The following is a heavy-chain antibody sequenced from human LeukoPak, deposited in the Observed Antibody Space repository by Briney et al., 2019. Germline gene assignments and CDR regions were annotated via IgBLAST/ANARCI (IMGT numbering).Heavy chain of an antibody. V-gene: IGHV3-30-3*01. CDR2: ISYDRSNK. CDR3: ARVSSSSSPHFDY. Sequence: PCGSLPLTCAASGFTLLKYALHWLRQAPSRGRAGVAFISYDRSNKYYADSVRGRFTISRDNSKNTLYLQMNSLRAEDTAVYYCARVSSSSSPHFDYWGQGTLVTVSS. J-gene: IGHJ4*02. D-gene: IGHD6-6*01. CDR1: GFTLLKYA.